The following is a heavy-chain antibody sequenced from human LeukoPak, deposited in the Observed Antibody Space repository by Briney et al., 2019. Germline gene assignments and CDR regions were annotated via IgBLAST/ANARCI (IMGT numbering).Heavy chain of an antibody. CDR3: ARDRLLLVRGVNYPDY. CDR2: ISAYNGNT. CDR1: GYTFTSYG. D-gene: IGHD3-10*01. Sequence: ASVKVSCKASGYTFTSYGISWVRQAPGQGLEWMGWISAYNGNTNYAQKLQGRVTMTRDTSTSTAYMELRSLRSDDTAVYYCARDRLLLVRGVNYPDYWGQGTLVTVSS. V-gene: IGHV1-18*01. J-gene: IGHJ4*02.